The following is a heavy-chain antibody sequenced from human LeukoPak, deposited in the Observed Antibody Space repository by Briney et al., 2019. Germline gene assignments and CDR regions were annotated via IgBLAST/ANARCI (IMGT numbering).Heavy chain of an antibody. J-gene: IGHJ4*02. D-gene: IGHD2-2*01. CDR1: GGSLSGYY. V-gene: IGHV4-34*01. CDR2: INHSGST. CDR3: AREGRRYCSSTSCRD. Sequence: SETLSLTCAVYGGSLSGYYWSWIRQPPGKGLEWIGEINHSGSTNYNPSLKSRVTISVDTSKNQFSLKLSSVTAADTAVYYCAREGRRYCSSTSCRDWGQGTLVTVSS.